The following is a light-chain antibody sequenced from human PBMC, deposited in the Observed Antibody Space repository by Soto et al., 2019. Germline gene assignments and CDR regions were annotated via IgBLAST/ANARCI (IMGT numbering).Light chain of an antibody. Sequence: IVFTQSPSTLSLSPGERATLSCRASQVGSSYLAWYQQKPGQAPRLLIYDTSNRATGIPARFSGSGSGTDFSLTISSLEPEDFAVYYCQQRSNWPPGFTFGPGTKVDIK. CDR3: QQRSNWPPGFT. V-gene: IGKV3-11*01. CDR1: QVGSSY. CDR2: DTS. J-gene: IGKJ3*01.